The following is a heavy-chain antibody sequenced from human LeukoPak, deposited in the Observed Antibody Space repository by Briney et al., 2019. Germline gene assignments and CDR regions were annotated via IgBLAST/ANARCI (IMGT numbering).Heavy chain of an antibody. J-gene: IGHJ4*02. CDR1: GFSLSTSGMC. CDR3: ARINYDRSKGFDY. Sequence: SGPTLVNPTQTLTLTCTFSGFSLSTSGMCVSWIRQPPGKALEWLTRIDWDDDKYYSTSLRTRLTISKDTSKNQVALTMTNMDPVDTATYYCARINYDRSKGFDYWGQGTLVTVSS. D-gene: IGHD3-22*01. CDR2: IDWDDDK. V-gene: IGHV2-70*11.